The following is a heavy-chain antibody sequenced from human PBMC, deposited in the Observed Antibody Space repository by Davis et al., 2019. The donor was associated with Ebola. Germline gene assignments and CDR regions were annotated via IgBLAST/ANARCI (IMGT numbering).Heavy chain of an antibody. CDR3: AKGHPQRYSYGHDY. CDR1: GFTFNSYA. D-gene: IGHD5-18*01. J-gene: IGHJ4*02. Sequence: GGSLRLSCAASGFTFNSYAMSWVRQAPGKGLEWVSTISGSGRDTYYADSVKGRFTISRDNSKNTLYLQMNSLRAEDTAVHYCAKGHPQRYSYGHDYWGRGTLVTVSS. CDR2: ISGSGRDT. V-gene: IGHV3-23*01.